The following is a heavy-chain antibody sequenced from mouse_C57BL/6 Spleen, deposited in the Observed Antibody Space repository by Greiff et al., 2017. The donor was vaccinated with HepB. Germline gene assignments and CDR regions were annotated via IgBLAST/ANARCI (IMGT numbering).Heavy chain of an antibody. CDR3: ARPLDSSGIYAMDY. CDR2: IDPSDSYT. J-gene: IGHJ4*01. CDR1: GYTFTSYW. Sequence: VQLQQPGAELVKPGASVKLSCKASGYTFTSYWMQWVKQRPGQGLEWIGEIDPSDSYTNYNQKFKGKATLTVDTSSSTAYMQLSSLTSEDSAVYYCARPLDSSGIYAMDYWGQGTSVTVSS. V-gene: IGHV1-50*01. D-gene: IGHD3-2*02.